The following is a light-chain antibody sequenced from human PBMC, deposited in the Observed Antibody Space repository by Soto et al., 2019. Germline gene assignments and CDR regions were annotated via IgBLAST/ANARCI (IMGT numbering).Light chain of an antibody. J-gene: IGKJ1*01. CDR2: KAS. Sequence: DIQLTQSPSFLSASVGDRVTITCRASHTISSWLAWYQQKPGKAPKLLIYKASTLKSGVPSRFSGSGSGTEFTLTISSPQPDDFATYYCQHYNSYSEAFGQGTKVDIK. V-gene: IGKV1-5*03. CDR1: HTISSW. CDR3: QHYNSYSEA.